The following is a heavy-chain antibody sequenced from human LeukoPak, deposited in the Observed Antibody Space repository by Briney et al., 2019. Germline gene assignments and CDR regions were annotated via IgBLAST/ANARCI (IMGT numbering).Heavy chain of an antibody. CDR1: GYTLTELS. V-gene: IGHV1-24*01. J-gene: IGHJ4*02. CDR3: ATGSSSSWYGFLSDYRRLFDY. Sequence: ASVKVSCKVSGYTLTELSMHWVRQAPGKGLEWMGGFDPEDGETIYAQKFQGRVTMTEDTSTDTAYMELSSLRSEDTAVYYCATGSSSSWYGFLSDYRRLFDYWGQGTLVTVSS. D-gene: IGHD6-13*01. CDR2: FDPEDGET.